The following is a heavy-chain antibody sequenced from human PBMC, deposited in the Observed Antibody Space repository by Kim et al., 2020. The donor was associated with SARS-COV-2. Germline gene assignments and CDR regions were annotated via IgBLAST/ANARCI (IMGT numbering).Heavy chain of an antibody. Sequence: ASVKVSCKASGYTFTSYGISWVRQAPGQGLEWMGWISAYNGNTNYAQKLQGRVTMTTDTSTSTAYMELRSLRSDDTAVYYCASQSYSCSGGSCYFSAFDIWGQGTMVTVSS. CDR2: ISAYNGNT. V-gene: IGHV1-18*01. CDR3: ASQSYSCSGGSCYFSAFDI. CDR1: GYTFTSYG. D-gene: IGHD2-15*01. J-gene: IGHJ3*02.